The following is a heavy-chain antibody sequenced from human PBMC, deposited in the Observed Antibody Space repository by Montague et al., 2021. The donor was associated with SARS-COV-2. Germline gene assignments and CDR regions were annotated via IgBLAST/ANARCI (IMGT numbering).Heavy chain of an antibody. D-gene: IGHD3-10*01. CDR3: ARAPYYYTSKFDL. CDR2: ISHDENGR. J-gene: IGHJ4*02. V-gene: IGHV3-30*04. Sequence: SLRLSCAASGFTFDSFVIHWVRQAPGKGLEWVASISHDENGRNYADSVKGRSSISRDNSNNSASLQMNSLRGDDTAVFYCARAPYYYTSKFDLWGQGTLVTVSS. CDR1: GFTFDSFV.